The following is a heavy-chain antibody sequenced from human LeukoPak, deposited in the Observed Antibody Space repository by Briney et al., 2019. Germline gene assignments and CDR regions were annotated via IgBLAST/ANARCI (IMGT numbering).Heavy chain of an antibody. V-gene: IGHV3-15*01. Sequence: GGSLRLSCAASGLTFSNAWMSWVRQAPGKGLEWVGRIKSKTDGGTTDYAAPVKGRFTISRDDSKNTLYLQMNSLKTEDTAVYYCTARYCRSTSCYGEYFQRWGQGTLVTVSS. CDR1: GLTFSNAW. J-gene: IGHJ1*01. CDR2: IKSKTDGGTT. CDR3: TARYCRSTSCYGEYFQR. D-gene: IGHD2-2*01.